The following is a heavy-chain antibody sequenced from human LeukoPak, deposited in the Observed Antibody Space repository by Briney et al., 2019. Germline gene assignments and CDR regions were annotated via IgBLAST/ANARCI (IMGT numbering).Heavy chain of an antibody. CDR3: ARAIHYRAGFDP. Sequence: PGGSLRLSCAASGFTFSSYAMSWVRQAPGKGLVWVSRINSDGSSTSYADSVKGRFTISRDNAKNTLYLQMNSLRAEDTAVYYCARAIHYRAGFDPWGQGTLVTVSS. V-gene: IGHV3-74*01. CDR1: GFTFSSYA. D-gene: IGHD2-21*01. J-gene: IGHJ5*02. CDR2: INSDGSST.